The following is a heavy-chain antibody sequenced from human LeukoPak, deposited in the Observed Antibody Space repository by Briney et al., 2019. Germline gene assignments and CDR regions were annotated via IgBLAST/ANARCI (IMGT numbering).Heavy chain of an antibody. CDR1: GYTFTGYY. CDR3: ARIGYYDRNDAFDI. D-gene: IGHD3-22*01. J-gene: IGHJ3*02. V-gene: IGHV1-2*02. Sequence: ASVKVSCKASGYTFTGYYMHWVRQAPGQGLEWMGWINPNSGGTNYAQKFQGRVTMTRDTSISTAYMELSRLRSDDTAVYYCARIGYYDRNDAFDIWGQGTVVTVSS. CDR2: INPNSGGT.